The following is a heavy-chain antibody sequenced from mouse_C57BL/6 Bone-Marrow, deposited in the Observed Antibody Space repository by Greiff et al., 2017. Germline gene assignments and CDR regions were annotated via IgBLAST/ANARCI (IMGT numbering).Heavy chain of an antibody. J-gene: IGHJ1*03. Sequence: VQLQQSVAELVRPGASVKLSCTASGFTIKTTYMHWVKQRPEQGLEWIGRIDPANGYTKYAPKFQGKATLTADTSSNTAYLQLSSLTSEDTAIYFCATDDYGSSYVLYWYFDVWGTGTTVTVSS. CDR1: GFTIKTTY. V-gene: IGHV14-3*01. CDR3: ATDDYGSSYVLYWYFDV. CDR2: IDPANGYT. D-gene: IGHD1-1*01.